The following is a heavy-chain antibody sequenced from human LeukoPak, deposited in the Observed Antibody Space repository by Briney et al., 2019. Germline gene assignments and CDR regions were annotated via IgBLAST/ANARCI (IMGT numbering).Heavy chain of an antibody. J-gene: IGHJ4*02. CDR3: ASLPYYYGSGSSF. D-gene: IGHD3-10*01. CDR1: GGSFSGYY. CDR2: IYYSGSA. V-gene: IGHV4-34*01. Sequence: KASETLSLTCAVYGGSFSGYYWSWIRQPPGKGLEWIGSIYYSGSAYYNPSLKSRVTISVDTSKNQFSLKLSSVTAADTAVYYCASLPYYYGSGSSFWGQGTLVTVSS.